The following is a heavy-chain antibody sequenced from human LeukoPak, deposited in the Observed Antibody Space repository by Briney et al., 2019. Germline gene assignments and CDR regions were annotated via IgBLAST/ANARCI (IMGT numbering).Heavy chain of an antibody. J-gene: IGHJ1*01. V-gene: IGHV4-61*01. CDR3: ARVRGDFETA. D-gene: IGHD2-21*02. CDR2: RYYSGST. Sequence: SETLSLTCNVYGVSVSDGRYYWTWIRQPPGKGLEWIGYRYYSGSTTYHPSLKSRVTISVDTSKRQFSLKLISVTAADTAIYYCARVRGDFETAWGQGTLVTVSS. CDR1: GVSVSDGRYY.